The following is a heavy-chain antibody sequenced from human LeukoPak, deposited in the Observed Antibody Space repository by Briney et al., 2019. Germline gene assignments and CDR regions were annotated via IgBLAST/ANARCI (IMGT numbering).Heavy chain of an antibody. CDR2: INPNSGGT. CDR3: ATDYYGSGSYSGFDY. V-gene: IGHV1-2*02. CDR1: GYTFTGYY. Sequence: ASVKVSCKASGYTFTGYYMHWVRQAPGQGLEWMGWINPNSGGTNYAQKFQGRVTMTEDASTDTAYMELSSLRSEDTAVYYCATDYYGSGSYSGFDYWGQGTLVTVSS. J-gene: IGHJ4*02. D-gene: IGHD3-10*01.